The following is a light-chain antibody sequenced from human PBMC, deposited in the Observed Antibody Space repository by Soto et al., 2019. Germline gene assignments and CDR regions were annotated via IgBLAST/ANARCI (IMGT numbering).Light chain of an antibody. CDR2: GAS. J-gene: IGKJ1*01. V-gene: IGKV3-20*01. CDR3: QQYRNLLWT. CDR1: QSVSTNY. Sequence: EVVLTHSPGTLSLYPGEIATLSCRASQSVSTNYLAWYQQKPGQAPRLLIYGASIRATGIPDRFSGSGSGTDFTLTISRLESEDFAVYYCQQYRNLLWTFGQGTKVDIK.